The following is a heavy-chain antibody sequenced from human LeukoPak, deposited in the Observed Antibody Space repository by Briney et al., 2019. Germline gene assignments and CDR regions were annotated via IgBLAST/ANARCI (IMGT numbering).Heavy chain of an antibody. V-gene: IGHV4-39*07. CDR2: MYFSGST. Sequence: SETLSLTCTVSGGSISSSAYYWGWIRQPPGKGLEWIGSMYFSGSTFYNPSLKSRVTISVDTSKNQFSLKLTSMTAADTAVYYCARDRHYHFYMDVWAKGPRSPSP. CDR3: ARDRHYHFYMDV. CDR1: GGSISSSAYY. J-gene: IGHJ6*03.